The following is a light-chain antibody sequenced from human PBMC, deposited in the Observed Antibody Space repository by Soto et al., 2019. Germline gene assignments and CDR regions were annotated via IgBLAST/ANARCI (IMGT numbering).Light chain of an antibody. CDR2: KAS. CDR3: LQHNSFPRT. V-gene: IGKV1-5*03. CDR1: QSISSW. Sequence: CRSSLSASVGDRVTKTCRASQSISSWLAWYQQKPGKAPKLLIYKASSLESGVPSRFSGSGSGTEFNLTISILQPEDVATYYFLQHNSFPRTFGQGTKVDIK. J-gene: IGKJ1*01.